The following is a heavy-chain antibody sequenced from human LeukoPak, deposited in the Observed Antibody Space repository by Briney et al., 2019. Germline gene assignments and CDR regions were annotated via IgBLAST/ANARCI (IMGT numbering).Heavy chain of an antibody. CDR2: INIDGSTT. V-gene: IGHV3-74*01. Sequence: GRSLRLSCAASGVTLSNHWMYWVRQTPERGLLWLSRINIDGSTTNYPDSVKSLFTISRDNAKTTLYLQMNSLSAADTALSHCPRDLTWGVMGFWGQGTLVTVSS. D-gene: IGHD3-16*01. J-gene: IGHJ1*01. CDR3: PRDLTWGVMGF. CDR1: GVTLSNHW.